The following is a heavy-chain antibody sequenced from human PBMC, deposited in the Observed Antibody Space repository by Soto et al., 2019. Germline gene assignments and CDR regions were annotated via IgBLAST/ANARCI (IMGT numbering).Heavy chain of an antibody. CDR3: ASYREQLVLYGMDV. CDR1: GYTFTSYV. V-gene: IGHV1-18*01. Sequence: QVQLVQSGAEVKKPGASVKVSCKASGYTFTSYVISWVRQAPGQGLEWMGWISAFNGNTNYAQKLQGRVTMTTDTSTSTAYMELRSLRSDDTAVYYCASYREQLVLYGMDVWGQGTTVTVSS. D-gene: IGHD6-13*01. CDR2: ISAFNGNT. J-gene: IGHJ6*02.